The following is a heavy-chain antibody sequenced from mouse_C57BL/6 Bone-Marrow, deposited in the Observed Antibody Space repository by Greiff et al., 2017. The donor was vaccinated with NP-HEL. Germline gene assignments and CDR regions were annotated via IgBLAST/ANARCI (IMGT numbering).Heavy chain of an antibody. CDR1: GFSLTSYG. J-gene: IGHJ4*01. Sequence: QVHVKQSGPGLVQPSQSLSITCTVSGFSLTSYGVHWVRQSPGKGLEWLGVIWSGGSTDYNAAFISRLSISKDNSKSQVFFKMNRLQADDTAIYYCARNGYYYGSSYYAMDYWGQGTSVTVSS. D-gene: IGHD1-1*01. V-gene: IGHV2-2*01. CDR3: ARNGYYYGSSYYAMDY. CDR2: IWSGGST.